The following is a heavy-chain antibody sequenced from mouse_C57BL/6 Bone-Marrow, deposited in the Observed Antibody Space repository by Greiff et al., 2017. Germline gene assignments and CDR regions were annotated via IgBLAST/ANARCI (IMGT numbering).Heavy chain of an antibody. Sequence: VQLQQSGTELVKPGASVKLSCKASGYTFTSYWMHWVKQRPGQGLEWIGNINPSNGGTNYNEKFKSKATLTVDKSSSTAYMQLSSLTSEDSAVYYCARRGVTHYYAMDYWGQGTSVTVSS. D-gene: IGHD2-1*01. CDR2: INPSNGGT. V-gene: IGHV1-53*01. CDR3: ARRGVTHYYAMDY. CDR1: GYTFTSYW. J-gene: IGHJ4*01.